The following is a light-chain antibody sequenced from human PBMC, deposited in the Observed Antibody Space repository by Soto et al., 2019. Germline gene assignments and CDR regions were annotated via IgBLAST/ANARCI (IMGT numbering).Light chain of an antibody. Sequence: DIQMTQSPSSLSASVGDRVTITCRASQSISSYLNWYQQKPGKAPKLLIYAASSLQSGVPSRFSGSGSATDFTLTISSLQPEDFATYDCQQSYSIPFTFGPGTKVDIK. CDR3: QQSYSIPFT. J-gene: IGKJ3*01. V-gene: IGKV1-39*01. CDR1: QSISSY. CDR2: AAS.